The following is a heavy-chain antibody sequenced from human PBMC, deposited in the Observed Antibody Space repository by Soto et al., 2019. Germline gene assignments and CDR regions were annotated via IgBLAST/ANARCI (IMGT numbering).Heavy chain of an antibody. CDR1: GGSISSNYW. CDR3: ARLHMITVGGHVSRPFDI. CDR2: MYHSGST. J-gene: IGHJ3*02. Sequence: QVQLQESGPGLVKPSGTLSLTCEVSGGSISSNYWWSWVRQPPGKGLEWIGEMYHSGSTNYNPSLKSRGTISVDKSNNQFFLDQTSVPAADTAVYYWARLHMITVGGHVSRPFDIWGQGTMVTVSS. V-gene: IGHV4-4*02. D-gene: IGHD3-16*01.